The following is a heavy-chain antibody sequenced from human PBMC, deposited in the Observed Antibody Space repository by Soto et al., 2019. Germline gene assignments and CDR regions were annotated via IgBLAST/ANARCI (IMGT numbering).Heavy chain of an antibody. CDR1: GFTFSSYW. D-gene: IGHD1-26*01. Sequence: EVQLVESGGGLVQPGGSLRLSCAASGFTFSSYWMSWVRQAPGKGLEWVANIKQDGSEKYYVDSVKGRFTISRDNAKNSLYLQMNSLRGEDTAVYYCARDVPVWDSDYGMDVWGQGTTVTVSS. J-gene: IGHJ6*02. CDR3: ARDVPVWDSDYGMDV. CDR2: IKQDGSEK. V-gene: IGHV3-7*01.